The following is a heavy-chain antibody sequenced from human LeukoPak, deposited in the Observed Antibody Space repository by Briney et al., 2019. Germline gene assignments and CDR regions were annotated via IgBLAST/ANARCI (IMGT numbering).Heavy chain of an antibody. CDR1: GFTFSSYD. D-gene: IGHD6-19*01. J-gene: IGHJ4*02. V-gene: IGHV3-30*03. CDR3: ARLGSAWSYDY. Sequence: GGSLRLSCAASGFTFSSYDMHWVRQAPGKGPEWVAVISYDGSNKYYADSVKGRFTISRDNSKNTVYLQMNSLRAEDTAVYYCARLGSAWSYDYWGQGTLVTLSS. CDR2: ISYDGSNK.